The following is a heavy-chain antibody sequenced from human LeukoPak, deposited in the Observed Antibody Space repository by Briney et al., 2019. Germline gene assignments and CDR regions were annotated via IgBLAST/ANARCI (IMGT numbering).Heavy chain of an antibody. CDR1: GGSISSGDYY. CDR3: ARDIEGIADRLRTRWFDP. V-gene: IGHV4-30-4*01. J-gene: IGHJ5*02. CDR2: IYYSGST. D-gene: IGHD6-6*01. Sequence: PSQTLSLTCTVSGGSISSGDYYWSWIRQPPGKGLEWIGYIYYSGSTYYNPSLKSRVTISVDTSKNQFSLKLSSVTAADTAVYYCARDIEGIADRLRTRWFDPWGQGTLVTVSS.